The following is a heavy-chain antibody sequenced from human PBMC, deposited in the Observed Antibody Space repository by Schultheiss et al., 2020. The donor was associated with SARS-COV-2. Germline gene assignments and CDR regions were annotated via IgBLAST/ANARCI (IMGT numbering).Heavy chain of an antibody. CDR3: ARGRNILTGFAPLGWFDP. CDR1: EFTVTSNY. CDR2: ISYDGSNK. D-gene: IGHD3-9*01. J-gene: IGHJ5*02. Sequence: GGSLRLSCAASEFTVTSNYMTWVRQAPGKGLEWVAVISYDGSNKYYADSVKGRFTISRDNAKNSLYLQMNSLRAEDTAVYYCARGRNILTGFAPLGWFDPWGQGTLVTVSS. V-gene: IGHV3-30-3*01.